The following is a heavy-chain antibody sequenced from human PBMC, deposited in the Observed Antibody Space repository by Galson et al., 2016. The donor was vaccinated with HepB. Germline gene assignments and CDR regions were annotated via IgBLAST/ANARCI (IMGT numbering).Heavy chain of an antibody. CDR1: GVSVGSNTYY. Sequence: SETLSLTCIVSGVSVGSNTYYWSWIRQSPGKGLEWIGYVHHSGSSYSSPPLQSRVTMSIDMSKNQFSLRLTSVSAADTAVYFCATAYDFWSGYSDYWGQGTLVTVSS. D-gene: IGHD3-3*01. CDR3: ATAYDFWSGYSDY. CDR2: VHHSGSS. J-gene: IGHJ4*02. V-gene: IGHV4-61*01.